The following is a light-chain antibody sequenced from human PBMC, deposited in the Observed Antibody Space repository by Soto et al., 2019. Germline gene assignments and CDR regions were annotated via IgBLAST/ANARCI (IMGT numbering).Light chain of an antibody. Sequence: IVMTQSPLSLPVTPGEPASISCRSSQSLLHRSGYNYLTWYVQKPGQSPQLLIYLASGRASGGPDRFSGSGSGTDFTLRISRVEAEDVGVYYCMQALETPLAFGGGTKLEIK. CDR3: MQALETPLA. CDR2: LAS. V-gene: IGKV2-28*01. J-gene: IGKJ4*01. CDR1: QSLLHRSGYNY.